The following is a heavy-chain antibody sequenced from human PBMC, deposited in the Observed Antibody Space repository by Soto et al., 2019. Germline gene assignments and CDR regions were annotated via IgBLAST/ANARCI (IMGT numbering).Heavy chain of an antibody. CDR3: AKDRSSGWYRPLIDCMDV. V-gene: IGHV3-23*01. J-gene: IGHJ6*02. CDR2: IVGSGGTT. CDR1: GFTFSSYV. D-gene: IGHD6-19*01. Sequence: EVQLLESGGGLVQPGGSLRLSCTASGFTFSSYVMSWVRQAPGKGLEWVSIIVGSGGTTYYADSVKGRFTVSRDNSKNTLYLQMGSLRAEDTAVYYSAKDRSSGWYRPLIDCMDVWGQGATVTVSS.